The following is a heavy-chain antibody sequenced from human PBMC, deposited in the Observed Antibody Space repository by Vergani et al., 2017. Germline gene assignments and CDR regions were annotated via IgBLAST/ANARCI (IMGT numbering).Heavy chain of an antibody. CDR2: ISAYNGNT. V-gene: IGHV1-18*01. CDR3: ARDRWWGGTSLYYYYCGMDV. J-gene: IGHJ6*02. CDR1: GYTFTSYG. D-gene: IGHD2-2*01. Sequence: QVQLVQSGAEVKKPGASVKVSCKASGYTFTSYGISWVRQAPGQGLEGMGWISAYNGNTNYAQKLQGRVTMTTDTSTSTAYMELRSLRSADTAVYYCARDRWWGGTSLYYYYCGMDVWGQGTTVTVSS.